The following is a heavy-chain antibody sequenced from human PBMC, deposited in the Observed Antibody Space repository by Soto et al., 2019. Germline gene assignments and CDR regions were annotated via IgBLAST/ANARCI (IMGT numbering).Heavy chain of an antibody. Sequence: EVQVLESGGDLVQPGGSLRLSCAASGFTFSTYAMNWVRQAPGKGLEWVSSISDNGARTYYAESVKGRLSISRDNSKNTLYLQMNSLRAEDTAVYYCAKSRGRYSGQDYGSYFDQWGQGTLVIVSS. CDR2: ISDNGART. D-gene: IGHD5-12*01. J-gene: IGHJ4*02. V-gene: IGHV3-23*01. CDR1: GFTFSTYA. CDR3: AKSRGRYSGQDYGSYFDQ.